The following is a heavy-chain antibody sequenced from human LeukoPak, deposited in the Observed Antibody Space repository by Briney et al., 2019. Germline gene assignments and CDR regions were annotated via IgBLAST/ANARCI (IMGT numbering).Heavy chain of an antibody. J-gene: IGHJ4*02. Sequence: PGGSLRLSCAASGFTFSSYSMNWVRQAPGKGLEWVSSISSSSSYIYYADSVKGRFTISRDNAKNSLYLQMNSLRAEDTAVYYCARGGYCSGGSCRFDYWGQGTLVTVSS. V-gene: IGHV3-21*01. CDR1: GFTFSSYS. CDR2: ISSSSSYI. CDR3: ARGGYCSGGSCRFDY. D-gene: IGHD2-15*01.